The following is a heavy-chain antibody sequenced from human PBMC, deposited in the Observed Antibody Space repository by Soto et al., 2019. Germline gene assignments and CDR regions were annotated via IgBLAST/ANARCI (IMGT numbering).Heavy chain of an antibody. CDR3: TRLFGIDSPMYFYDQ. D-gene: IGHD2-8*01. CDR1: GGSISSHY. CDR2: VSYSGSS. J-gene: IGHJ4*02. V-gene: IGHV4-59*08. Sequence: QVQLQESGPGLVKPSETLSLTCSVSGGSISSHYWSWIRQSPGKGLEWLGHVSYSGSSTYNPSLKSRVTISIDTSMNQFSLILRSVSAVDTAVYYCTRLFGIDSPMYFYDQWVQGTLVTVSS.